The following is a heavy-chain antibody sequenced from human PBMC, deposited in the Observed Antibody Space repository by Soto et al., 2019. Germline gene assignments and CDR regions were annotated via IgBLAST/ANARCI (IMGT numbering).Heavy chain of an antibody. Sequence: GGSLRLSCAASGFTFSSYWMSWVRQAPGKGLEWVANIKQDGSEKYYVDSVKGQFTISRDNAKNSLYLQMNSLRAEYTAVYYCARDGSGSGWYGNDYWGQGTLVTVSS. CDR1: GFTFSSYW. CDR2: IKQDGSEK. J-gene: IGHJ4*02. D-gene: IGHD6-19*01. CDR3: ARDGSGSGWYGNDY. V-gene: IGHV3-7*05.